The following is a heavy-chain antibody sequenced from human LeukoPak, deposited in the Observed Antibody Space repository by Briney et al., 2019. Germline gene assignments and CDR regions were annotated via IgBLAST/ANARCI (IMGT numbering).Heavy chain of an antibody. CDR1: GFTFSTYE. D-gene: IGHD4-23*01. J-gene: IGHJ4*02. CDR3: AREVIGGNSA. CDR2: ISSSTTYI. Sequence: GESLRLSCAASGFTFSTYEASWVRQAPGKGLEWVASISSSTTYIYYADSPKGRFTISRDDAKNSLYLQMSSLRAEDTAVYYCAREVIGGNSAWGQGTLVTVSS. V-gene: IGHV3-21*01.